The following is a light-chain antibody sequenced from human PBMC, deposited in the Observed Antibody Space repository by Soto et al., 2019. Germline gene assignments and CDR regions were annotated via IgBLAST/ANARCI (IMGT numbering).Light chain of an antibody. CDR1: SSDVGAYTS. J-gene: IGLJ1*01. CDR2: EVN. CDR3: SSYAGSSNV. Sequence: QSALTQPASVSGSPGQSITISCSGTSSDVGAYTSVSWYQQHPGKAPKLMIYEVNKRSSGVPDRFSGSKSGNTASLTVSGLQAEDEADYYCSSYAGSSNVFGTGTKVTVL. V-gene: IGLV2-8*01.